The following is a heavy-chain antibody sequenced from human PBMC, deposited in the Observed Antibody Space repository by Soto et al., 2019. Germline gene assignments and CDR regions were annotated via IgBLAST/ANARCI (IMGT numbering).Heavy chain of an antibody. V-gene: IGHV4-31*03. CDR2: IYYSGST. J-gene: IGHJ6*02. D-gene: IGHD2-21*02. CDR3: ARLRLPPSYGMDV. CDR1: GGSISSGGYY. Sequence: PSETLSLTCTVSGGSISSGGYYWSWIRQHPGKGLEWIGYIYYSGSTYYNPSLKSRVTISVDTSKNQFSLKLSSVTAADTAVYYGARLRLPPSYGMDVWGQGTTVTVSS.